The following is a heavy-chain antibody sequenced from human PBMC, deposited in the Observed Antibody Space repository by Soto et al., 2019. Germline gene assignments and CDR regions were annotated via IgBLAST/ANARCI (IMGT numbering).Heavy chain of an antibody. D-gene: IGHD4-17*01. CDR1: GFPFSGYV. Sequence: EVQVLESGGGLAQPGGSLRLSCAASGFPFSGYVMSWVRQAPGKGLEWVSTISGSGSNTYYADSMKGRFTISRDNSKSTLYLQMNSLSAGDTAVYYCAKNERAVATTVGGHFDFWGQGTLVTVSS. J-gene: IGHJ4*02. V-gene: IGHV3-23*01. CDR2: ISGSGSNT. CDR3: AKNERAVATTVGGHFDF.